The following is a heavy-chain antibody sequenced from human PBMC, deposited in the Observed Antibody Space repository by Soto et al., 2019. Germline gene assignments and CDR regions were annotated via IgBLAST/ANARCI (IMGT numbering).Heavy chain of an antibody. CDR1: GFTFSSFT. CDR3: ARDLSGVGIESQ. CDR2: ISGDERDK. Sequence: QVQLVESGGGVVQPGRSLRLSCEASGFTFSSFTMHWVRQPPGEGLDWVAVISGDERDKRYAGSVQGRFTISRDNSKSTLYLQMNNLRIEDTAIYYCARDLSGVGIESQWGQGTLVTVSS. J-gene: IGHJ4*02. V-gene: IGHV3-30*04. D-gene: IGHD3-10*01.